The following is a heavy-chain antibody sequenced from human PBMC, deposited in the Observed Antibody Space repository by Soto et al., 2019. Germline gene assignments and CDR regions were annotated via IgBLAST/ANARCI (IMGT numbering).Heavy chain of an antibody. J-gene: IGHJ4*02. CDR2: ISSSSSNI. D-gene: IGHD2-2*01. CDR1: GFTFSSYS. Sequence: GGSLRLSCAASGFTFSSYSMNWVRQAPGKGLEWVSYISSSSSNIYYADSVKGRFTISRDNAKNSLYLQMNSLRAEDTAVYYCARALGYCSSTSCYAWDYWGQGTLVTVSS. V-gene: IGHV3-48*01. CDR3: ARALGYCSSTSCYAWDY.